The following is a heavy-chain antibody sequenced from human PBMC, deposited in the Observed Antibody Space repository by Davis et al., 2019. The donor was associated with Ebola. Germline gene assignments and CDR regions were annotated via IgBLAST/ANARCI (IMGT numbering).Heavy chain of an antibody. D-gene: IGHD2-8*01. CDR2: ISGSGGST. J-gene: IGHJ4*02. CDR1: GFTFSSYA. V-gene: IGHV3-23*01. CDR3: ARRGGFVLMVYAPDY. Sequence: GGSLRLSCAASGFTFSSYAMSWVRQAPGKGLEWVSAISGSGGSTYYADSVKGRFTISRDNSKNTLYLQMNSLRAEDTAVYYCARRGGFVLMVYAPDYWGQGTLVTVSS.